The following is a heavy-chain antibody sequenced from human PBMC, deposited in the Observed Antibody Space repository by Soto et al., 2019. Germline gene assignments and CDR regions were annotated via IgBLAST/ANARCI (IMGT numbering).Heavy chain of an antibody. CDR2: ISFDGNEV. Sequence: GGSLRLSCAAAGFTFKSYGMHWVRQAPGKGLEWVADISFDGNEVNYADSVKGRFHISRDNSMNTLYLQMNTLRSDDTGVYYCVKEPPLGPLAEPGFSYPGVDVWGQGAAVTVSS. CDR1: GFTFKSYG. D-gene: IGHD1-1*01. J-gene: IGHJ6*02. CDR3: VKEPPLGPLAEPGFSYPGVDV. V-gene: IGHV3-30*18.